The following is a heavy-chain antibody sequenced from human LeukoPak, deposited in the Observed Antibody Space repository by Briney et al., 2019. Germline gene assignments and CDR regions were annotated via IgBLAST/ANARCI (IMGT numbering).Heavy chain of an antibody. Sequence: ASVKVSCKASGYTFTSYGISWVRQAPGKGFGWWGWISAYNGNTKYAQKLQGRVTMTTDTSTSTAYMELRSLRSDDTAVYYCARVRGKHPGGYEFDYWVQGTLVTVSS. CDR2: ISAYNGNT. J-gene: IGHJ4*02. CDR1: GYTFTSYG. V-gene: IGHV1-18*01. D-gene: IGHD5-12*01. CDR3: ARVRGKHPGGYEFDY.